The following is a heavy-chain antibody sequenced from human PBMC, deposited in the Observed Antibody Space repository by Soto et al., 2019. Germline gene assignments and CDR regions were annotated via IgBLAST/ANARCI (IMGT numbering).Heavy chain of an antibody. D-gene: IGHD1-1*01. J-gene: IGHJ5*02. CDR1: GFTFDDYG. CDR2: ISGNSGRI. V-gene: IGHV3-9*01. CDR3: AKVSTAHTFGPLDP. Sequence: EVQLVESGGGLVQPGRSVRRSCAASGFTFDDYGMQWVRQAPGKGVEWVSGISGNSGRIGYADSGKGRVIISRDNAKDSLYLQMNGLRPEDTPFYLCAKVSTAHTFGPLDPWGQGTVFTVSS.